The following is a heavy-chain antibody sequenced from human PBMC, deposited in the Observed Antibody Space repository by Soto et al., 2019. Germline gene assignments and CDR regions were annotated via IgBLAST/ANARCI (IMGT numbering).Heavy chain of an antibody. Sequence: PSETLSLTCTVSGGSISSGDYYWSWIRQPPGKGLEWIGYIYYSGSTYYNPSLKSRVTISVDTSKNQFSLKLSSVTAADTAVYYCARGHNDYSNYPPAGWFDPWGQGTLVTVSS. V-gene: IGHV4-30-4*01. D-gene: IGHD4-4*01. J-gene: IGHJ5*02. CDR1: GGSISSGDYY. CDR3: ARGHNDYSNYPPAGWFDP. CDR2: IYYSGST.